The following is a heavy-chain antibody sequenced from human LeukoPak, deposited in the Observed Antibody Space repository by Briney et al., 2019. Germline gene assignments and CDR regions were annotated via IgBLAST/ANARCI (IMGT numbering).Heavy chain of an antibody. D-gene: IGHD2-2*01. Sequence: SETLSLTCAVYGGSFSGYYWSWIRQPPGKGLEWIGEINHSGSTNYNPSLKSRVTISVDTSKNQFSLKLSSVTAADTAVYYCARDNRAMRNAFDIWGQGTMVTVSS. CDR3: ARDNRAMRNAFDI. J-gene: IGHJ3*02. CDR2: INHSGST. CDR1: GGSFSGYY. V-gene: IGHV4-34*01.